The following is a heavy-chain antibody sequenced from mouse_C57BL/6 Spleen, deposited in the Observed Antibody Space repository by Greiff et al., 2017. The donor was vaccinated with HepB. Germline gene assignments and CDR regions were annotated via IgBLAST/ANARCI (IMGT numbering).Heavy chain of an antibody. J-gene: IGHJ2*01. CDR3: ARAPTWAYYFDY. CDR1: GYTFTSYW. V-gene: IGHV1-69*01. CDR2: IDPSDSYT. Sequence: QVQLQQPGAELVMPGASVKLSCKASGYTFTSYWMHWVKQRPGQGLEWIGEIDPSDSYTNYNQKFKGKSTWTVDKSSSTAYMQLSSLTSEDSAIYYCARAPTWAYYFDYWGQGTTLTVSS. D-gene: IGHD4-1*02.